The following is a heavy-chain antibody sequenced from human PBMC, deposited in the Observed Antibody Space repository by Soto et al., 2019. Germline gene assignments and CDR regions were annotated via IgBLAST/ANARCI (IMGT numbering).Heavy chain of an antibody. CDR1: GFPFSNYI. V-gene: IGHV3-30-3*01. D-gene: IGHD3-10*01. CDR3: ARDDEGGSYCDLGY. CDR2: ILHDGNNK. J-gene: IGHJ4*02. Sequence: PGGTLLLSCAASGFPFSNYIMHWVRQAPGKGLEWVAIILHDGNNKYYADSVKGRFTISRDNSKNTLYLQMNSLSTEDTAIYYCARDDEGGSYCDLGYWGQGT.